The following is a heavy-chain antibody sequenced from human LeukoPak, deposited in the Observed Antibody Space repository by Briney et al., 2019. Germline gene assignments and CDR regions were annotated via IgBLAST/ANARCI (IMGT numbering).Heavy chain of an antibody. J-gene: IGHJ4*02. D-gene: IGHD3-3*01. V-gene: IGHV4-34*01. CDR3: ARGRSYDFWSGYYIGQLAYFDY. CDR1: GGSFSGYY. Sequence: PSETLSLTCAVYGGSFSGYYWSWIRQPPGKGREWVGEINHSGTTNYNPSLKSRVTISVDTSKNQFSLKLSSVPAADTAVYYCARGRSYDFWSGYYIGQLAYFDYWGQGTLLTVSS. CDR2: INHSGTT.